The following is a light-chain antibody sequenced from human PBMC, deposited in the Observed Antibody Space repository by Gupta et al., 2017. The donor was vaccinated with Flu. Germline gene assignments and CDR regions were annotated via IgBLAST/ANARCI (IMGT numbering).Light chain of an antibody. J-gene: IGKJ3*01. Sequence: PSSLSPSVGDRVTITCRASQSIDTHLNWYQQIPGKAPRLLIYAASSLQSAVPSRFSGSGSGTDFTLTITSLQPEDFATYYCQQSYATPFSFGPGTKVHIK. V-gene: IGKV1-39*01. CDR3: QQSYATPFS. CDR2: AAS. CDR1: QSIDTH.